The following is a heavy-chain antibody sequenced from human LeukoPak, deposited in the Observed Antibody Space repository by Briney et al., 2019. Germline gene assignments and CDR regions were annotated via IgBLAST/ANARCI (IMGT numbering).Heavy chain of an antibody. CDR1: GFTFSSYA. CDR2: ISDSDGNT. CDR3: ASALRIYYYFDY. D-gene: IGHD1-26*01. J-gene: IGHJ4*02. V-gene: IGHV3-23*01. Sequence: GGSLRLSCAASGFTFSSYAMSWVRQAPGKGLDWVSAISDSDGNTYYADSVKGRFTISRDNSKNTLYLQMNSLRAEDTAVYYCASALRIYYYFDYWGQGTLVTVSS.